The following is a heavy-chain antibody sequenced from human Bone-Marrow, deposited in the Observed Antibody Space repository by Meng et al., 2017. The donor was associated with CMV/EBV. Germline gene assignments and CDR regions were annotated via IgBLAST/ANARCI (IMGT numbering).Heavy chain of an antibody. Sequence: LRLSCTVSGGSISSGDYYWNWIRQPPGKGLEWIGYMYHTGSTYYNPSLKSRVTISIDTSKNQFSLKVRSVTAADTAVYYCANDPPFNSWPNCWGQGTLVTVSS. CDR1: GGSISSGDYY. CDR2: MYHTGST. CDR3: ANDPPFNSWPNC. D-gene: IGHD1-1*01. J-gene: IGHJ4*02. V-gene: IGHV4-30-4*08.